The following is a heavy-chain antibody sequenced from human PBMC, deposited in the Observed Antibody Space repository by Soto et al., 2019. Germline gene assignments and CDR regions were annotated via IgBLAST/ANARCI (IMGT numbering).Heavy chain of an antibody. D-gene: IGHD1-1*01. J-gene: IGHJ6*03. V-gene: IGHV3-64*01. Sequence: GGSLRLSCAASGFTFSSYAMHWVRQAPGKGLEYVSAISSNGGSTYYANSVKGRFTISRDNSKNTLYLQMGSLRAEDMAVYYCARDLPIHGTTLHYNMDVWGKGTTVTVSS. CDR1: GFTFSSYA. CDR3: ARDLPIHGTTLHYNMDV. CDR2: ISSNGGST.